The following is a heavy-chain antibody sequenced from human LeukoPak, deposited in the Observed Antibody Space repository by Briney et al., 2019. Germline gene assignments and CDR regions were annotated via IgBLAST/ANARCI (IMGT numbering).Heavy chain of an antibody. D-gene: IGHD3-3*01. CDR1: GGSTSSYY. V-gene: IGHV4-59*01. J-gene: IGHJ4*02. Sequence: SETLSLTCTVSGGSTSSYYWSWIRQPPGKGLEWIGYIYYSGSTNYNPSLKSRVTISVDTSKNQFSLKLSSVTAADTAVYYCARVNYDFWSGYFFDYWGQGTLVTVSS. CDR2: IYYSGST. CDR3: ARVNYDFWSGYFFDY.